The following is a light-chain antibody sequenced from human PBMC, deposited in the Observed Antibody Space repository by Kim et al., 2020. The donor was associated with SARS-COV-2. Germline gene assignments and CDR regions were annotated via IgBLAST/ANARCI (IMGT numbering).Light chain of an antibody. CDR3: QSYDSSLSGSWV. Sequence: VTIYCTGSSSNIGAGYDVHWYQQLPGTAPKLLIYGNSNRPSGVPDRFSGSKSGSSASLAITGLQAEDEADYYCQSYDSSLSGSWVFGGGTQLTVL. CDR1: SSNIGAGYD. CDR2: GNS. J-gene: IGLJ3*02. V-gene: IGLV1-40*01.